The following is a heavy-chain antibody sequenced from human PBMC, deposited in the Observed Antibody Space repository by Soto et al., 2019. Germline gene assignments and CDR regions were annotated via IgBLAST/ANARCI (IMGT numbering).Heavy chain of an antibody. Sequence: ASVKVSCKASGYTFTSYGISWVRQAPGQGLEWMGWISAYNGNTNYAQKRQGRVTMTTDTSTSTAYMELRSLRSDDTAVYYCARYDFWSGYLDYYYGMDVWGQGTTVTVSS. CDR2: ISAYNGNT. D-gene: IGHD3-3*01. V-gene: IGHV1-18*01. CDR1: GYTFTSYG. CDR3: ARYDFWSGYLDYYYGMDV. J-gene: IGHJ6*02.